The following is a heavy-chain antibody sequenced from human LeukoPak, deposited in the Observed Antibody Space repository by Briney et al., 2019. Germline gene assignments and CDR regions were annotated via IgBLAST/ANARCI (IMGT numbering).Heavy chain of an antibody. CDR3: ARGSPLITMVRGVINGGFDY. D-gene: IGHD3-10*01. Sequence: PGGSLRLSCAASGFTFSSYEMNWVRQAPGKGLEWVSYISSSGSTIYYADSVKGRFTISRDNAKNSLYLQMNSLRAEDTAVYYCARGSPLITMVRGVINGGFDYWGQGTLVTVSS. V-gene: IGHV3-48*03. CDR1: GFTFSSYE. CDR2: ISSSGSTI. J-gene: IGHJ4*02.